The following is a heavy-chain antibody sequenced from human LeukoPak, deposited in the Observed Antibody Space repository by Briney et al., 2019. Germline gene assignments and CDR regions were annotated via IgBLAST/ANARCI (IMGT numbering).Heavy chain of an antibody. D-gene: IGHD3-22*01. J-gene: IGHJ5*02. CDR1: GFTFSSYA. CDR2: ISGSGGST. Sequence: GGSLRLSCAASGFTFSSYAMSWVRQAPGKGLEWVSAISGSGGSTYYADSVKGRFTISRDNSKNTLYLQMNSLRAEDTAVYYCARVEYYYDSSGYYGWFDPWGQGTLVTVSS. V-gene: IGHV3-23*01. CDR3: ARVEYYYDSSGYYGWFDP.